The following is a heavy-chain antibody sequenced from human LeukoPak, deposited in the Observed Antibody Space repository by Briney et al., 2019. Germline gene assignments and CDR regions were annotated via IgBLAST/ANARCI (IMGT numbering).Heavy chain of an antibody. Sequence: ASVTVSCKASGYTFTGYYMHWVRQAPGQGLEWMGRINPNSGGTNYAQKFQGRVTMTRDTSISTAYMELSRLRSDDTAVYYCAREMATIKAIDYWGQGTLVTVSS. J-gene: IGHJ4*02. CDR1: GYTFTGYY. CDR3: AREMATIKAIDY. V-gene: IGHV1-2*06. D-gene: IGHD5-24*01. CDR2: INPNSGGT.